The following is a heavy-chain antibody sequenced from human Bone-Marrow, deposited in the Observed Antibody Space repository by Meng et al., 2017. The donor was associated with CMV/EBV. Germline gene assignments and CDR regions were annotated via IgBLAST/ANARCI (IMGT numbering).Heavy chain of an antibody. D-gene: IGHD3-3*01. CDR1: GFTVSSNY. V-gene: IGHV3-53*01. J-gene: IGHJ4*02. Sequence: GSGFTVSSNYMCWVSKAPGKGLEWVSGIESGGSTYYADTVNGRFSISRDRSKNTLYLQMNSLRAEDTAIYYCVRGIGLGVFGVPPFWGQGTLVTVSS. CDR3: VRGIGLGVFGVPPF. CDR2: IESGGST.